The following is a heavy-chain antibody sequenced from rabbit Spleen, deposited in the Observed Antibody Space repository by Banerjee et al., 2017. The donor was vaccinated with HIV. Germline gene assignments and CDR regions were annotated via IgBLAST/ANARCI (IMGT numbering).Heavy chain of an antibody. CDR3: AREKSGNYGYDL. J-gene: IGHJ3*01. V-gene: IGHV1S7*01. D-gene: IGHD6-1*01. CDR1: GFTLSSYY. CDR2: IDPLFGIT. Sequence: QLKESGGGLVQPGGSLKLSCKASGFTLSSYYMNWVRQAPGKGLEWIGYIDPLFGITYYANWVNGRFSISRENAQNTVFLQMTSLTAADTATYFCAREKSGNYGYDLWGQGTLVTVS.